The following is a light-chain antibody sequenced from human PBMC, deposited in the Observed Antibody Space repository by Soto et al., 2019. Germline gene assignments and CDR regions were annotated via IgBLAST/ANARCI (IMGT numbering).Light chain of an antibody. CDR1: QTVSSA. CDR3: HQRQYWPPIT. V-gene: IGKV3D-15*01. CDR2: GAS. J-gene: IGKJ5*01. Sequence: EIVMTQSPATLSVSPGERATLSCRASQTVSSARLAWFQQKPGQAPRLLIYGASSRATGIPARFSGSGSGTDFTLTISSLEPEDFAVYYCHQRQYWPPITFGQGTRLEIK.